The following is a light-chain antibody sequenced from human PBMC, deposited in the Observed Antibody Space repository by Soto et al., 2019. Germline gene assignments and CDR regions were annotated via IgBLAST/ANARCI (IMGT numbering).Light chain of an antibody. CDR1: QGITNW. V-gene: IGKV1-5*01. J-gene: IGKJ1*01. CDR3: QQYNSYPWT. Sequence: DIQMTQSPSTLSASVGDRVSITCLASQGITNWLAWYQQKPGKAPKLVIYDASSLESGVPSRFSGSGSGTEFTLTISTLQPDDSATYYCQQYNSYPWTFGQGTKVDI. CDR2: DAS.